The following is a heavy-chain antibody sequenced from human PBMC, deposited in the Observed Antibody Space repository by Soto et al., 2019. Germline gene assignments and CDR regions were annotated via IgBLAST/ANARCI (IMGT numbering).Heavy chain of an antibody. CDR1: GGSISTVDYW. CDR3: ARGPSGDKVDS. V-gene: IGHV4-30-4*01. Sequence: QVQLQESGPGLVKPSQTLSLTCTVSGGSISTVDYWWSWIRQSPDMGLEWIGHIYDDGRTYNNPSLESRVTMSVDTSKSQRSLTLSSVSAADTAVYYCARGPSGDKVDSWGQGTLVTVSS. CDR2: IYDDGRT. D-gene: IGHD7-27*01. J-gene: IGHJ4*02.